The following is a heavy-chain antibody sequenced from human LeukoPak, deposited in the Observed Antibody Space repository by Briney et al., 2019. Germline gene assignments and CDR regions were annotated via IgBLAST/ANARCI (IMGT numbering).Heavy chain of an antibody. CDR3: ARVDRLYDRTYPAGYDI. CDR1: GYKYSDYY. D-gene: IGHD3-22*01. Sequence: ASVKVSCKASGYKYSDYYIHWVRLAPGQGLEWMGWINPHSGGTRYAPMFQGRVTMSSDTSINTAYVELRSLRSDDTAVFYCARVDRLYDRTYPAGYDIWGQGTRVTVSS. CDR2: INPHSGGT. V-gene: IGHV1-2*02. J-gene: IGHJ3*02.